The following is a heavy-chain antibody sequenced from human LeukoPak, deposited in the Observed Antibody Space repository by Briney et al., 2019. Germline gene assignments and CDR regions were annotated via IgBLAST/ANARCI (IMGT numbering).Heavy chain of an antibody. CDR2: IYSGGST. V-gene: IGHV3-53*01. CDR3: VRDSSKFGL. CDR1: GFTVSSNY. Sequence: PGGSLILPCAASGFTVSSNYMSLVRQAPGKVPEWVSVIYSGGSTYYADSLKGRFTISRDNSKNTLYLQMNSLRAEDTAEYYCVRDSSKFGLWGQGNLVTVSS. J-gene: IGHJ4*02. D-gene: IGHD3-10*01.